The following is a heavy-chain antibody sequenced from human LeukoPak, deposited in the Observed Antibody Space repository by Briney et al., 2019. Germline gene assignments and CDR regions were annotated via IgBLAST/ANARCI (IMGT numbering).Heavy chain of an antibody. CDR2: IGSSGSTI. Sequence: GGSLRLSCAASGFTFSSYEMNWVRQAPGKGLEWVSHIGSSGSTIYYADSVKGRFTISRDNAKNSLYLQMNSLRAEDTAVYYCASRITMVRGGGFDPWGQGTLVTVSS. J-gene: IGHJ5*02. CDR3: ASRITMVRGGGFDP. CDR1: GFTFSSYE. V-gene: IGHV3-48*03. D-gene: IGHD3-10*01.